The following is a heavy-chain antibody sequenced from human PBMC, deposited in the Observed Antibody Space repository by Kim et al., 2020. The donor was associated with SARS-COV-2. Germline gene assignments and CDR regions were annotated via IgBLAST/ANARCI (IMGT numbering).Heavy chain of an antibody. Sequence: GGSLRLSCAASGFTFSDYYMSWIRQAPGKGLEWFSYISSSGSTIYYADSVKGRFTISRDNAKNSLYLQMNSLRAEDTAVYYCASGTHYYYGSGSGFDYWGQGTLVTVSS. D-gene: IGHD3-10*01. CDR3: ASGTHYYYGSGSGFDY. CDR2: ISSSGSTI. V-gene: IGHV3-11*01. CDR1: GFTFSDYY. J-gene: IGHJ4*02.